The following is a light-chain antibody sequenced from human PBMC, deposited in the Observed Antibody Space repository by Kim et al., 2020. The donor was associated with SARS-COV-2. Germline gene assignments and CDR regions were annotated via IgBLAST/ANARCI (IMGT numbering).Light chain of an antibody. CDR1: QTFSIF. V-gene: IGKV1-39*01. J-gene: IGKJ1*01. Sequence: DIQMTQSPLSLSASVGDRVTITCRASQTFSIFLDWYQQKPGKAPNLLISGASSLQSGVPSRFSGSGSGTDFALTLTSLQPEDFATYNCQHTYRTTCTFVQGTKVDIK. CDR2: GAS. CDR3: QHTYRTTCT.